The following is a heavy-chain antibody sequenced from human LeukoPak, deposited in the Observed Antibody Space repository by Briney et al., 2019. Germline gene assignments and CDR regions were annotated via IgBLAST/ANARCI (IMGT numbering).Heavy chain of an antibody. CDR3: ARVSVAGSVIDAFDM. V-gene: IGHV3-21*01. D-gene: IGHD6-19*01. Sequence: SGGSLRLSCAATGFTFTNYSIHWVRQAPGKGLEWVSCISGSSVYRYYADSVKGRFTISRDNAKNSLYLQMNSLRAEDTAVYYCARVSVAGSVIDAFDMWGQGTMVTVSS. J-gene: IGHJ3*02. CDR2: ISGSSVYR. CDR1: GFTFTNYS.